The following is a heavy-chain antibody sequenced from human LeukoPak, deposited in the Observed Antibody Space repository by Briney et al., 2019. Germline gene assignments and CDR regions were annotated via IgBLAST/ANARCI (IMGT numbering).Heavy chain of an antibody. CDR3: ARDRGGGMDV. CDR1: GYSISSGYY. CDR2: IFRSGPT. V-gene: IGHV4-38-2*02. J-gene: IGHJ6*03. D-gene: IGHD2-15*01. Sequence: SEALSLTCTVSGYSISSGYYWGWIRQPPGKGLEWIGSIFRSGPTYYNPSLRSRVTISVDTSKNQFSLKLSSVTAADTAMYYCARDRGGGMDVWGKGTTVTVSS.